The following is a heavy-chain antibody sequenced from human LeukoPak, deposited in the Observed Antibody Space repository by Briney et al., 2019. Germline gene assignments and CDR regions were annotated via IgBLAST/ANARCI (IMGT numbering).Heavy chain of an antibody. D-gene: IGHD6-19*01. Sequence: GGSLRLSCAASGFTVSSNYMSWVRQAPGKGLEWVSIIYSGGSTFYADSVKGRFTISRDNSKNTLYLQMNSLRAEDTAVYYCAKDSGSAWYVYYYYMDVWGKGTTVIVSS. V-gene: IGHV3-53*05. J-gene: IGHJ6*03. CDR1: GFTVSSNY. CDR3: AKDSGSAWYVYYYYMDV. CDR2: IYSGGST.